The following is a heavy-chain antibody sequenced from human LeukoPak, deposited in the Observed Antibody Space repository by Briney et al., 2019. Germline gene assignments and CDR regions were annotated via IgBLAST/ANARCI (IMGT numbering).Heavy chain of an antibody. CDR1: GFTFSSYS. CDR3: ARGNAFSSSGYYF. D-gene: IGHD3-22*01. V-gene: IGHV3-48*01. CDR2: ISSSSSTI. J-gene: IGHJ4*02. Sequence: PGGSLRLSCAASGFTFSSYSMNWVRQAPGKGLEWVSYISSSSSTIYYADSVKGRFTISRDNAKNSLYLQMNSLRAEDTAVYYCARGNAFSSSGYYFWGQGTLVTVSS.